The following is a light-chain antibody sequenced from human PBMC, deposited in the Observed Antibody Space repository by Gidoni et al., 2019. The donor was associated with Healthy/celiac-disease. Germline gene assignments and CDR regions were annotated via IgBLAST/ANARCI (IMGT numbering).Light chain of an antibody. Sequence: EIVLTQSPATLSLSPGERPTLSGRAIQSVSSYLAWYQQKPGQAPRLLIYDASNRATGIPARFSGSGSGTDFTLTISSLGPEDFAVYYCQQRSNWPPWTFGQGTKVEIK. CDR1: QSVSSY. V-gene: IGKV3-11*01. CDR2: DAS. J-gene: IGKJ1*01. CDR3: QQRSNWPPWT.